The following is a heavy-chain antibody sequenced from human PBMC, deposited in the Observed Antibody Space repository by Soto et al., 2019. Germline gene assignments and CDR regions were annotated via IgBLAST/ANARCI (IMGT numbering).Heavy chain of an antibody. D-gene: IGHD3-10*01. Sequence: QVQLVQSGAELTKPGSSVKVSCKASGDTFSGYPINWVRQAPGEGLEWMGRVIPVFGTTNDAQRFEGRVTFTADESTNTAYTELRGLLSEDTAVYYCARDGGFGELKYWGPGTLVTVSS. CDR2: VIPVFGTT. J-gene: IGHJ4*02. V-gene: IGHV1-69*18. CDR3: ARDGGFGELKY. CDR1: GDTFSGYP.